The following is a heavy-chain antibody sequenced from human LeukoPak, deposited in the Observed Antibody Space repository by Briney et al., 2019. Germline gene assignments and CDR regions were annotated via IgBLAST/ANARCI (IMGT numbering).Heavy chain of an antibody. Sequence: PGGSLRLSCEAPEFTFSRDWMSWVRQAPGKGLEWVANIHQDGNVKYYLDSVKGRFTISRDNAKKSLYLQMNSLRAEDTAVYYCVRDNWNDVYWGQGSLVTVSS. D-gene: IGHD1-20*01. CDR3: VRDNWNDVY. CDR1: EFTFSRDW. V-gene: IGHV3-7*01. J-gene: IGHJ4*02. CDR2: IHQDGNVK.